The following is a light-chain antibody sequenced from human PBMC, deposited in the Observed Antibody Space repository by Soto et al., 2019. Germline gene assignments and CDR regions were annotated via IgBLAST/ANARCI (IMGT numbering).Light chain of an antibody. CDR2: AAA. V-gene: IGKV3-20*01. CDR1: QSVADNY. J-gene: IGKJ1*01. Sequence: DIVLTQSPGTLSLSPGDRATLSCKASQSVADNYLAWYQQKPGQAPRLLIYAAARRAIGIPDTFSGSGSGTDFTLTITRLEPEDFALYYCQQYGHSPRTFGQGTKVDI. CDR3: QQYGHSPRT.